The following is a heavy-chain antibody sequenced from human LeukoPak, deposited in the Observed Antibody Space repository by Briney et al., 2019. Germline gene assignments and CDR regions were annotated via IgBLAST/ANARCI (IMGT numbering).Heavy chain of an antibody. D-gene: IGHD3-10*01. Sequence: SETLSLTCTVSGGSISSSSYYWGWIRQPPGKGLEWIGSIYYSGSTFYNLSLKGRVTISVDTSKNQFFLKLSSVTAADTAVYYCARHDYYGSGSYSYFQNWGQGTLVTVSS. CDR3: ARHDYYGSGSYSYFQN. V-gene: IGHV4-39*01. J-gene: IGHJ1*01. CDR1: GGSISSSSYY. CDR2: IYYSGST.